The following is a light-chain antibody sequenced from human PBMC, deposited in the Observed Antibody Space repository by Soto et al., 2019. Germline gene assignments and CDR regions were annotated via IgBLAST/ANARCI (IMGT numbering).Light chain of an antibody. J-gene: IGKJ3*01. CDR2: GAS. V-gene: IGKV3-11*01. CDR1: QSVSSD. Sequence: EIVFTQSPPTLSLSPGERDTLSCRASQSVSSDLAWYHQKPGQAPRLLIYGASTRATGIPARFSGSGSGTDFTLTISSLEPEDFAVYYCQQLSNRPCTFGPGTKVDIK. CDR3: QQLSNRPCT.